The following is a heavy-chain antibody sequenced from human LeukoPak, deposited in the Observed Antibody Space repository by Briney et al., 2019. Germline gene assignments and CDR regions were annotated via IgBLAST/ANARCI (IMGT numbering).Heavy chain of an antibody. CDR1: GGSFSGYY. Sequence: PSETLSLTCAVYGGSFSGYYWSWIRQPPGKGLEWIGEINHSGSTNYNPSLKSRVTISVDTSKNQFSLKLSSVTAADTAVYYCASLRSGIAAGFDPWGQGTLVTVSS. D-gene: IGHD6-13*01. CDR2: INHSGST. CDR3: ASLRSGIAAGFDP. J-gene: IGHJ5*02. V-gene: IGHV4-34*01.